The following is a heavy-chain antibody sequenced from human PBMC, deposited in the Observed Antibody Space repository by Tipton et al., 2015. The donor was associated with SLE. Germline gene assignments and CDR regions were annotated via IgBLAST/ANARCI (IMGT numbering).Heavy chain of an antibody. CDR1: GYSISSGYY. D-gene: IGHD3-3*01. CDR2: IYHSGST. J-gene: IGHJ5*02. Sequence: TLSLTCAVSGYSISSGYYWGWIRQPPGKGLEWIGSIYHSGSTYYNPSLKSRVTISVDTSKNQFSLKLGSVTAADTAVYYCARGIGVVTGPYNWFGPWGQGTLVTVSS. CDR3: ARGIGVVTGPYNWFGP. V-gene: IGHV4-38-2*01.